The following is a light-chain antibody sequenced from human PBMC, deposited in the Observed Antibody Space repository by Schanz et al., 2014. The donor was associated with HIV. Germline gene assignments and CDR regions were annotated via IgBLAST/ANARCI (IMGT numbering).Light chain of an antibody. CDR3: QQYSDWPPST. J-gene: IGKJ2*01. V-gene: IGKV3-15*01. CDR2: GAF. Sequence: EIVMTQSPATLYVSPGEGATLSCRASQSISNNLAWYQHKPGQAPRLLIYGAFTRATGIPVRFSGRGSGTEFTLTISGLQSEDFALYYCQQYSDWPPSTFGQGTKLEI. CDR1: QSISNN.